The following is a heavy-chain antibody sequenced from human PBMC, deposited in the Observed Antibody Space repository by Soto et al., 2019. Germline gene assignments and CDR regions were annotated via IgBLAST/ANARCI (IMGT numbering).Heavy chain of an antibody. CDR1: GGSISSGGYY. CDR2: IYHSGST. J-gene: IGHJ3*02. Sequence: SETLSLTCTVSGGSISSGGYYWSWIRQHPGKGLEWIGYIYHSGSTYYNPSLKSRVTISVDTSKNQFSLKLSSVTAADTAVYYCARGGNPGYDFWSGYYTGRAFDIWGQGTMVTVSS. D-gene: IGHD3-3*01. V-gene: IGHV4-31*03. CDR3: ARGGNPGYDFWSGYYTGRAFDI.